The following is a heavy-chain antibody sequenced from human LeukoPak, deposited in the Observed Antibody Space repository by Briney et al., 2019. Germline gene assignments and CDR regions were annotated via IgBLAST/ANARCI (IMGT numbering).Heavy chain of an antibody. Sequence: GSLRLSCAASGFTFSSYSMNWVRQAPGKGLEWVSSISSSSSYIYYADSVRGRFTISRDNAKNSLYLQMNSLRAEDTAVYYCATGPPRDDYGDYPPRDYWGQGTLVTVSS. V-gene: IGHV3-21*01. CDR2: ISSSSSYI. CDR1: GFTFSSYS. J-gene: IGHJ4*02. D-gene: IGHD4-17*01. CDR3: ATGPPRDDYGDYPPRDY.